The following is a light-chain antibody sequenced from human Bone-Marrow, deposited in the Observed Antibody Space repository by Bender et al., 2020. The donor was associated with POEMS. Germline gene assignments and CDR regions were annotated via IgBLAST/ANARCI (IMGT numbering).Light chain of an antibody. CDR2: EVN. CDR3: SSYTSTSTWV. Sequence: QSALTQPPSASGSPGQSVTISCTGSSSDVGAYNSVAWYQQNPGKAPKLMIYEVNKRPSGVPARFSGSKSGNTASLTISGLQAEDEADYYCSSYTSTSTWVFGGGTKLTVL. CDR1: SSDVGAYNS. V-gene: IGLV2-8*01. J-gene: IGLJ3*02.